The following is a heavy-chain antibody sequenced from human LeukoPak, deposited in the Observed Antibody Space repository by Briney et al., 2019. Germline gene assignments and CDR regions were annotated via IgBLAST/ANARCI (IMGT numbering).Heavy chain of an antibody. CDR3: AQINRQLGDHYGY. CDR1: GFSLTTDRMC. J-gene: IGHJ4*02. D-gene: IGHD2-21*01. V-gene: IGHV2-70*11. CDR2: IDWDGEK. Sequence: SGPTLVNPTQTLTLTCTFSGFSLTTDRMCVSWIRQPPGKALEWLARIDWDGEKWYNTSLKARLTVSQDTSKNQVVLTMTNMDPVDTATYYCAQINRQLGDHYGYWGQGTLVTVSS.